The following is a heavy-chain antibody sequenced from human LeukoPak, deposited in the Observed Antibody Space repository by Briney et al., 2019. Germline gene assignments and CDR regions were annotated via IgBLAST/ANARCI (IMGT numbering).Heavy chain of an antibody. CDR1: GGSFSGYY. CDR2: INHSGST. D-gene: IGHD4-23*01. V-gene: IGHV4-34*01. J-gene: IGHJ4*02. Sequence: PSXTLXLTCAVYGGSFSGYYWSWIRQPPGKGLEWIGEINHSGSTNYNPSLKSRVTISVDTSKNQFSLKLSSVTAADTAVYYCARASVVTDYWGQGTLVTVSS. CDR3: ARASVVTDY.